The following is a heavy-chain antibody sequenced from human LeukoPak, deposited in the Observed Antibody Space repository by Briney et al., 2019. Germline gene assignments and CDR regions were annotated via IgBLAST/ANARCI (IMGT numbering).Heavy chain of an antibody. CDR1: GFTLSSSW. CDR3: ARDLSFSPDH. CDR2: VSPDGNLA. V-gene: IGHV3-74*01. Sequence: GGSLRLSCAGSGFTLSSSWMHWVRQAPGKGPVWVAHVSPDGNLANYADSVKGRFIIFRDNAKNTLFLQMNSLRAEDTAVYYCARDLSFSPDHWGQGTLVTVSS. J-gene: IGHJ4*02.